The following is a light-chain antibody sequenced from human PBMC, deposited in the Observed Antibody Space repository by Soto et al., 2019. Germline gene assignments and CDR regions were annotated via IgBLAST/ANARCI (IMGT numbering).Light chain of an antibody. CDR3: GTWDSSLSAL. CDR2: ENN. J-gene: IGLJ1*01. Sequence: QSVLTQPPSVSAAPGQKVTISCSGSSSNIGNNYVSWYQQLPGTAPKLHIYENNKRPSGIPDRFSGSKSGTSATLGITGLQTGDEADYYCGTWDSSLSALFGTGTKLTVL. V-gene: IGLV1-51*02. CDR1: SSNIGNNY.